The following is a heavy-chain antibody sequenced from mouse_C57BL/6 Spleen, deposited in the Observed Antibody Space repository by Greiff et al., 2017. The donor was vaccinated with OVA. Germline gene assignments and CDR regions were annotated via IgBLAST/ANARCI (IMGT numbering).Heavy chain of an antibody. CDR1: GYTFTDYN. CDR2: INPNNGGT. D-gene: IGHD1-1*01. CDR3: ARDYGSSATYYAMDY. Sequence: EVQLQQSGPELVKPGASVKIPCKASGYTFTDYNMDWVKQSHGKSLEWIGDINPNNGGTIYNQKFKGKATLTVDTSSSTAYMELRSLTSEDTAVYYCARDYGSSATYYAMDYWGQGTSVTVSS. V-gene: IGHV1-18*01. J-gene: IGHJ4*01.